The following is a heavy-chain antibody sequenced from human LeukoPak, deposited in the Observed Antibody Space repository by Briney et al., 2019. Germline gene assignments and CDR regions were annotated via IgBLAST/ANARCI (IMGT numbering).Heavy chain of an antibody. CDR1: GGSIRSY. CDR2: IYGSGST. D-gene: IGHD1-26*01. CDR3: ASWYSGSYYYDY. V-gene: IGHV4-4*07. Sequence: SETLSLTCTVSGGSIRSYWSWIRQPAGKGLEWIGRIYGSGSTDYNPSLKSRVTMSIDTSKNQFSLNLISVTAADTAVYYCASWYSGSYYYDYWGQGTLVTVSS. J-gene: IGHJ4*02.